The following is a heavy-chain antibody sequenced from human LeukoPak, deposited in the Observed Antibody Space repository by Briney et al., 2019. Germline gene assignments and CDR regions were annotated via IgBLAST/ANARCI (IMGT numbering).Heavy chain of an antibody. J-gene: IGHJ5*02. V-gene: IGHV4-4*07. CDR2: IYTSGST. CDR3: ARDPGATANWFDP. D-gene: IGHD1-26*01. Sequence: SATLSLTCTVSGGSISSYYWSWIRQPAGKGLEWIGRIYTSGSTNYNPSLKSRVTISVDKSKNQFSLKLSSVTAADTAVYYCARDPGATANWFDPWGQGTLVTVSS. CDR1: GGSISSYY.